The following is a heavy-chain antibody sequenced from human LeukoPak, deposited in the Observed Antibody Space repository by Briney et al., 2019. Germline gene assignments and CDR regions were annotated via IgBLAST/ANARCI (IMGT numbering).Heavy chain of an antibody. D-gene: IGHD1-7*01. J-gene: IGHJ4*02. V-gene: IGHV3-48*04. CDR1: GFTFSSYG. CDR2: ISSSSGII. CDR3: TREREGTY. Sequence: PGGSLRLSCAASGFTFSSYGMNWVRQAPGKGLEWVSYISSSSGIIYYADSVKGRFTISRDNAKNSLYLQMNSLRAEDTAVYYCTREREGTYWGQGALVTVSS.